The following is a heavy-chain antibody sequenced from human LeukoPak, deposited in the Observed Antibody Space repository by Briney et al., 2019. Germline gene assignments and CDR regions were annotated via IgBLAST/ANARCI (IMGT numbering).Heavy chain of an antibody. Sequence: GVSLRLSCAASGFTFSSYDMNWVRQAPGKGLEGVSYISSSGSTIYYADSVKGRFTIPRDNVKNSLYLLMNSLRAEDTAVYYCAELGITMIGGVWGKGTTVTISS. CDR3: AELGITMIGGV. CDR2: ISSSGSTI. D-gene: IGHD3-10*02. CDR1: GFTFSSYD. V-gene: IGHV3-48*03. J-gene: IGHJ6*04.